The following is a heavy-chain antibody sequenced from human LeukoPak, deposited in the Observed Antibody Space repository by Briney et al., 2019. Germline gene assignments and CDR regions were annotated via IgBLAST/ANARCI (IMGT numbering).Heavy chain of an antibody. D-gene: IGHD7-27*01. V-gene: IGHV3-74*01. CDR1: GFSFSSYW. CDR2: ISNDESTI. J-gene: IGHJ5*02. Sequence: GGSLRLSCAASGFSFSSYWMHWVRQAPGKGPVWVSLISNDESTIIYADSVKGRFTISRDNAKNTLYLQMSSLRTEDTAVFYCARDVGTWGQGTLVTVSS. CDR3: ARDVGT.